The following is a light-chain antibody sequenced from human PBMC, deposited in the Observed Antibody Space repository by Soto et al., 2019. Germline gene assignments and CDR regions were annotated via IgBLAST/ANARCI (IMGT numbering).Light chain of an antibody. CDR1: SSDVGGYSY. CDR3: CSYAGSPFV. V-gene: IGLV2-11*01. CDR2: DVS. Sequence: QSVLTQPHSVSGSPGQSVAISCTGTSSDVGGYSYVSWYQQHPGKVPKLLIYDVSKRPSGVPDRFSGSKSDNTASLTISGLQAEDEADYYCCSYAGSPFVFGTGTKVTVL. J-gene: IGLJ1*01.